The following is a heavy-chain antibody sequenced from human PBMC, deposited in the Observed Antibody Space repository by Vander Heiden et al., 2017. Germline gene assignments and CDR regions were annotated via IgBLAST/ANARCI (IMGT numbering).Heavy chain of an antibody. D-gene: IGHD2-15*01. V-gene: IGHV3-33*01. Sequence: QVQLVESGGGVVQPGRSLRLSCAASGFTFSSYGMHWVRQAAGKGLEWVAVIWYDGSNKYYADSVKGRFTISRDNSKNTLYLQMNSLRAEDTAVYYCARGYCSGGSCYEYYFDYWGQGTLVTVSS. CDR1: GFTFSSYG. CDR2: IWYDGSNK. J-gene: IGHJ4*02. CDR3: ARGYCSGGSCYEYYFDY.